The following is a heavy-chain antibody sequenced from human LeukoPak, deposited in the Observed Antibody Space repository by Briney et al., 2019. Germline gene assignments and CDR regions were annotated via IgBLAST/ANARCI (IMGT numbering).Heavy chain of an antibody. Sequence: SETLSLTCTFSGGSISSYYWGWIRQPAGKGLEWIGRIHNSGSTNCNPSLKSRVTMSVDTSKNQFSLKLSSVTAADTAVYYCARDRITIFGVVMAYMDVWGKGTTVTVSS. CDR2: IHNSGST. CDR1: GGSISSYY. J-gene: IGHJ6*03. V-gene: IGHV4-4*07. CDR3: ARDRITIFGVVMAYMDV. D-gene: IGHD3-3*01.